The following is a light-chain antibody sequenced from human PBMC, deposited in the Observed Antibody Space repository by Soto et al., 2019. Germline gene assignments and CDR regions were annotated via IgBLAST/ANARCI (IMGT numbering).Light chain of an antibody. CDR2: DVS. V-gene: IGLV2-11*01. J-gene: IGLJ1*01. CDR1: SSDVGGYNY. Sequence: QSVLTQPASVSGSPGRSITISCTGTSSDVGGYNYVSWYQQHPGKAPKLMIYDVSKRPSGVPDRFSGSKSGNTASLTISGLQAEDEADYYCCSYAGSYRVFGTGTKLTVL. CDR3: CSYAGSYRV.